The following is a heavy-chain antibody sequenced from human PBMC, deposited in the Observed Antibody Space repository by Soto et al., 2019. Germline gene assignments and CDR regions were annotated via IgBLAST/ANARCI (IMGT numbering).Heavy chain of an antibody. CDR3: ARQMEYCSSTSCYIS. D-gene: IGHD2-2*02. CDR1: GFTFSSYN. CDR2: ISSSSSTI. Sequence: EVQLVESGGGLVQPGGSLRLSCAASGFTFSSYNMNWVRQAPGKGLGGVSYISSSSSTIYYADSVKGRFTISRDNAKNSLYLQMNSLKDEDTAVYYCARQMEYCSSTSCYISWGQGTLVTVSS. V-gene: IGHV3-48*02. J-gene: IGHJ4*02.